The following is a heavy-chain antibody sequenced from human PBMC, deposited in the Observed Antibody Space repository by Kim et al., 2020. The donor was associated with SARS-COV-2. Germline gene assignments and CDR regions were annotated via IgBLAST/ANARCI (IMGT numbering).Heavy chain of an antibody. Sequence: ASVKVSCKVSGYTLTELSMHWVRQAPGKGLEWMGGFDPEDGETIYAQKFQGRVTMTEDTSTDTAYMELSSLRSEDTAVYYCATGPQHSLVVVPAATTRGVMDVWGKGTTVTVSS. CDR1: GYTLTELS. V-gene: IGHV1-24*01. CDR3: ATGPQHSLVVVPAATTRGVMDV. CDR2: FDPEDGET. D-gene: IGHD2-2*01. J-gene: IGHJ6*03.